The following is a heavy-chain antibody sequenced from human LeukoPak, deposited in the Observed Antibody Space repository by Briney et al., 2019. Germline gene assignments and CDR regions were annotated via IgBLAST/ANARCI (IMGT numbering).Heavy chain of an antibody. V-gene: IGHV7-4-1*02. CDR1: GYTFTSYA. CDR2: INTNTGNP. J-gene: IGHJ4*02. Sequence: ASVKVSCKASGYTFTSYAMNWVRQAPGQGLEWMGWINTNTGNPTYAQGFTGRFVFSLDTSVSTAYLQISSLKAEDTAVYYCARAEDIVVVPAVPFDYWGQGTLVTVSS. CDR3: ARAEDIVVVPAVPFDY. D-gene: IGHD2-2*01.